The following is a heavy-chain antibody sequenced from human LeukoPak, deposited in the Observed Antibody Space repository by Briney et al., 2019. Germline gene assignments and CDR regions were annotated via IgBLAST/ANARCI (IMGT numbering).Heavy chain of an antibody. D-gene: IGHD6-19*01. CDR1: GFTFSIYA. J-gene: IGHJ4*02. CDR2: ISGSGGGDST. Sequence: GGSLRLSCAASGFTFSIYAMSWVRQAPWKGLEWVSSISGSGGGDSTYYADSVKGRFTVSRDSSKNTLYLQMNRLRAEDTAVYYCAKEEWLGKMNFFDYWGQGTLVTVSS. V-gene: IGHV3-23*01. CDR3: AKEEWLGKMNFFDY.